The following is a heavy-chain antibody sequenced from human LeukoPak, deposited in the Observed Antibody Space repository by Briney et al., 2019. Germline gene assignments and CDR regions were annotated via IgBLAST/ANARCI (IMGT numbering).Heavy chain of an antibody. D-gene: IGHD3-9*01. Sequence: KPSETLSLTCAVYGGSFSGYYWSWIRQPPGKGLEWIGEINHSGSTNYNPSLMSRVTIAADTSKNQLSLKLSSVTAADTAVYYCARYDTLTGSRGYGMDVWGQGTTVTVSS. J-gene: IGHJ6*02. CDR2: INHSGST. V-gene: IGHV4-34*01. CDR3: ARYDTLTGSRGYGMDV. CDR1: GGSFSGYY.